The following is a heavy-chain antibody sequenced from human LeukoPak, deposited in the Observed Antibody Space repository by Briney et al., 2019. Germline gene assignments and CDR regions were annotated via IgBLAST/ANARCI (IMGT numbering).Heavy chain of an antibody. Sequence: GGSLRLSCVGSGFAFHNYAMHWVRRPPGKGLEWVSAINWNSDTKAYADSVKGRFTTSRDRARNSLYLQMDSLRPEDTALYYCAKDTGGNGAYFYAMDVWGQGTSVTVSS. D-gene: IGHD4-23*01. CDR1: GFAFHNYA. V-gene: IGHV3-9*01. CDR3: AKDTGGNGAYFYAMDV. J-gene: IGHJ6*02. CDR2: INWNSDTK.